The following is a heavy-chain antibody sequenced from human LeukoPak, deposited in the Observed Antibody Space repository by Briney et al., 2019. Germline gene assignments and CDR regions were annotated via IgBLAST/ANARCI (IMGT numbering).Heavy chain of an antibody. CDR3: AKGPSYSSSWYAYFQH. V-gene: IGHV3-9*01. J-gene: IGHJ1*01. CDR2: ISWNSGSI. Sequence: PGGSLRLSCAASGFTFDDYAMHWVRQAPGKGLEWVSGISWNSGSIGYADSVKGRFTISRDNAKNSLYLQMNSLRAEDTALYYCAKGPSYSSSWYAYFQHWGQGTLVTVSS. D-gene: IGHD6-13*01. CDR1: GFTFDDYA.